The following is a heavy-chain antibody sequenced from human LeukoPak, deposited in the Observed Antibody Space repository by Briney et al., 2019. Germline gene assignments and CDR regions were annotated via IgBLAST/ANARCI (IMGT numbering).Heavy chain of an antibody. V-gene: IGHV4-59*12. CDR2: IYYSGST. CDR3: ARGGSQQWLVDY. D-gene: IGHD6-19*01. Sequence: KPSETLSLTCTVSGGSISSYYWSWIRQPPGKGLEWIGYIYYSGSTNYNPSLKSRVTMSVDTSKNRFSLKLSSVTAADTAVYYCARGGSQQWLVDYWGQGTLVTVSS. CDR1: GGSISSYY. J-gene: IGHJ4*02.